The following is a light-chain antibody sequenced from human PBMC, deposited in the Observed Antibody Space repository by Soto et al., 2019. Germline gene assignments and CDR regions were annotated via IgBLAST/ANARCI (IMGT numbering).Light chain of an antibody. Sequence: QSVLIQPRSVSGSPGQSVTISCTGTSSDVGGYNYVSWYQQHPGKAPKLMIYDVSKRPSGVPDRFSGSKSGNTASLTISGLQAEDEADYYCCSYAGSYTFEVFGGGTKLTVL. CDR2: DVS. V-gene: IGLV2-11*01. CDR3: CSYAGSYTFEV. J-gene: IGLJ2*01. CDR1: SSDVGGYNY.